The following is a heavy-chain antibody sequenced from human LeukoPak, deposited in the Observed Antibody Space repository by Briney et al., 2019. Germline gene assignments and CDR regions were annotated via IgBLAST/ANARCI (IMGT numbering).Heavy chain of an antibody. CDR2: INWNGGST. J-gene: IGHJ6*03. CDR3: ARVTTNHYDFWSGYTYYYMDV. Sequence: PGGSLRLSCAASGFAFDDYGMSWVRQAPGKGLEWVSGINWNGGSTGYADSVKGRFTISRDNAKNSLYLQMNSLRAEDTALYYCARVTTNHYDFWSGYTYYYMDVWGKGTTVTVSS. D-gene: IGHD3-3*01. CDR1: GFAFDDYG. V-gene: IGHV3-20*04.